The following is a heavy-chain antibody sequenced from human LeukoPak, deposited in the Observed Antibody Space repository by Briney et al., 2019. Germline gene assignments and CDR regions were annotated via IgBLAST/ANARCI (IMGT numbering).Heavy chain of an antibody. CDR1: GFTFSSYA. V-gene: IGHV3-64D*06. J-gene: IGHJ5*02. D-gene: IGHD3-3*01. Sequence: GGSLRLSCSASGFTFSSYAMHWVRQAPGKGLEYVSGINNYGGSTNYADSVKGRFTISRDNSKNTLYLQMSSLRAEDTAVYNCVKDPGSTIFPNWFDPWGQGTLVTVSS. CDR3: VKDPGSTIFPNWFDP. CDR2: INNYGGST.